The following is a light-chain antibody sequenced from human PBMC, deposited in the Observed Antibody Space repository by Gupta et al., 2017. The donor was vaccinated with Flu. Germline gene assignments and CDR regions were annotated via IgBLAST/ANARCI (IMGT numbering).Light chain of an antibody. CDR1: GPNIGINY. Sequence: QSVLAQPASVSAAPGQKVTISCSGGGPNIGINYVSWYQQLPGAAPKLLIYDNHVRPSGIPDRFSGSKSGTSATLGITGLQTGDEADYYCGTWDNSMSAVVFGGGTKLTVL. CDR2: DNH. CDR3: GTWDNSMSAVV. J-gene: IGLJ3*02. V-gene: IGLV1-51*01.